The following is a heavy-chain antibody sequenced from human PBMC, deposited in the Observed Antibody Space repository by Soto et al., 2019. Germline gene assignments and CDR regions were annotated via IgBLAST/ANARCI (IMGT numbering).Heavy chain of an antibody. CDR1: GFTFSSYA. CDR3: ARYIPGVRYYGMDV. CDR2: IGESGTPT. V-gene: IGHV3-23*01. Sequence: EMQLLESGGGLVQPGGSLRLSCAASGFTFSSYAMKWVRQAPGKGLEWVSLIGESGTPTYYADSVKGRFTICRDNSGNTLFLEMYSLRAEDTAVYYCARYIPGVRYYGMDVWGQGTTVTVSS. J-gene: IGHJ6*02. D-gene: IGHD5-18*01.